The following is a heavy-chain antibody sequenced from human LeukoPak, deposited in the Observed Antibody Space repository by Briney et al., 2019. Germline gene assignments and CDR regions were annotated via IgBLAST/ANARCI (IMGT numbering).Heavy chain of an antibody. V-gene: IGHV3-30*02. CDR2: IRYDGSNK. CDR1: GFTFSSYG. D-gene: IGHD6-13*01. Sequence: GGSLRLSCAASGFTFSSYGMHWVRQAPGKGLEWVAFIRYDGSNKYYADSVKGRFTISRDNSKNTLYLQMNSLRAEDTAVYYCARFHTSSWFFDSWGQGILVTVSS. J-gene: IGHJ4*02. CDR3: ARFHTSSWFFDS.